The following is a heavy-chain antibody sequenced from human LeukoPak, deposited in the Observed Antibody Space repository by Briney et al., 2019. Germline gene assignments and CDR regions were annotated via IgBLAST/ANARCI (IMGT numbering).Heavy chain of an antibody. V-gene: IGHV4-34*01. CDR2: INHSGST. J-gene: IGHJ6*03. CDR1: GGSFSGYY. Sequence: SETLSLTCAVYGGSFSGYYWSWIRQPPGKGLEWIGEINHSGSTNYNPSLKSRVTISVDTSKNQFSLELFSVTAADTALYGYYYYYYMDVWAKGTTVSVSS. CDR3: YYYYYMDV.